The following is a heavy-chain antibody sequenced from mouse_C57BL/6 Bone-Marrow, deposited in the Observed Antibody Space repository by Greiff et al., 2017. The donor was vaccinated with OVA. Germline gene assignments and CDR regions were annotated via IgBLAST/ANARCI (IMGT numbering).Heavy chain of an antibody. Sequence: QVQLQQSGAELARPGASVKLSCKASGYTFTSYGISWVKQRTGQGLEWIGEIYPRSGNTYYTEKFKGKATLTADKSSSTAYMELRRLTSEDSAVYFCARSLLLYAYWGQGTLVTVSA. CDR1: GYTFTSYG. CDR2: IYPRSGNT. J-gene: IGHJ3*01. D-gene: IGHD1-1*01. V-gene: IGHV1-81*01. CDR3: ARSLLLYAY.